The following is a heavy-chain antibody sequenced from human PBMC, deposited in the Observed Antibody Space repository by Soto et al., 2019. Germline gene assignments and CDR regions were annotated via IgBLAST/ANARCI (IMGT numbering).Heavy chain of an antibody. CDR2: IWYDGSHD. J-gene: IGHJ2*01. V-gene: IGHV3-33*01. CDR1: GFTFSNYG. CDR3: ARTSILPPHNWYFDL. Sequence: QVQLVESGGGVVQPGRSLRLSCGASGFTFSNYGLHWVRQAPGKGLECVAVIWYDGSHDYYADSVKGRFTIPRDHSKNTRSLQANSLRPQDTAVYFCARTSILPPHNWYFDLWGRGTLVTVSS. D-gene: IGHD2-2*01.